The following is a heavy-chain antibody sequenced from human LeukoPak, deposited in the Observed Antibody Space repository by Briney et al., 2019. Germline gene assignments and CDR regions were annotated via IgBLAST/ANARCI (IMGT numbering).Heavy chain of an antibody. J-gene: IGHJ4*02. D-gene: IGHD2-15*01. Sequence: PSETLSLTCTVSGGSISSSSHYWGWLRQPPGKGPEWIGSLYYSGSTYYNPSLKSRVTISVDTSKNQFSLKLSSVTAADTAVYYCASLNCSGGSCYPDYWGQGTLVTVSS. CDR3: ASLNCSGGSCYPDY. CDR1: GGSISSSSHY. V-gene: IGHV4-39*01. CDR2: LYYSGST.